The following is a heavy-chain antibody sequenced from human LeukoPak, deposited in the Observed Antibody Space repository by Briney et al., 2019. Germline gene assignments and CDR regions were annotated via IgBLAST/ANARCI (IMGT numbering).Heavy chain of an antibody. CDR3: AKLRIGNADVDC. CDR1: GGSISSYY. CDR2: IYYSGST. D-gene: IGHD3-16*01. V-gene: IGHV4-59*01. Sequence: PSETLSLTCTVSGGSISSYYWSWIRQPPGKGLEWIGYIYYSGSTNYNPSLKSRVTISVDTSKNQFSLKLSSVTAADTAVYYCAKLRIGNADVDCWGQGTLVTVSS. J-gene: IGHJ4*02.